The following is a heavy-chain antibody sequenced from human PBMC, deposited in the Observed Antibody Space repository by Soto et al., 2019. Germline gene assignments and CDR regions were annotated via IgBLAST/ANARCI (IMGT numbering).Heavy chain of an antibody. J-gene: IGHJ4*02. D-gene: IGHD3-10*01. CDR3: APSSGGSGLADY. CDR1: GGSFSGYY. V-gene: IGHV4-34*01. CDR2: INHSGST. Sequence: SETLSLTCAVYGGSFSGYYLSWIRTPPGKGLEWIGEINHSGSTNYNPSLKSRVTISVDTSKNQFSLKLSSVTAADTAVYYCAPSSGGSGLADYWGQGTLVTVSS.